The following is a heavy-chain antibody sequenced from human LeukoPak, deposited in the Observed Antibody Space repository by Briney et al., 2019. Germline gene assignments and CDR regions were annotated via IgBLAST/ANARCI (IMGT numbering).Heavy chain of an antibody. CDR2: IYYSGST. J-gene: IGHJ4*02. Sequence: PSETLSLTCTVSGGSISSYYWSWIRQPPGKGLEWIGYIYYSGSTNYNPSLKSRVTISVDTSKNQFSLKLSCVTAADTAVYYCARHTLGGYPGVYFDYWGQGTLVTVSS. CDR3: ARHTLGGYPGVYFDY. V-gene: IGHV4-59*08. D-gene: IGHD3-22*01. CDR1: GGSISSYY.